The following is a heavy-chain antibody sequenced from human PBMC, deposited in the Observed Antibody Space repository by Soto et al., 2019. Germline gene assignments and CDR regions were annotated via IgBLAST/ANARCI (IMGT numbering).Heavy chain of an antibody. V-gene: IGHV1-8*01. Sequence: QVQLVQSGAEVKKPGASVKVSCQASGYTFTSYDINWVRQATGQGLEWMGWMNPNSGNTGNAQKVQGRVTMTRNTSICTAYMVLSSLRSEDTAVYYCARISNLSKVYGDYVYWGQGTLVTVSS. CDR3: ARISNLSKVYGDYVY. CDR2: MNPNSGNT. D-gene: IGHD4-17*01. CDR1: GYTFTSYD. J-gene: IGHJ4*02.